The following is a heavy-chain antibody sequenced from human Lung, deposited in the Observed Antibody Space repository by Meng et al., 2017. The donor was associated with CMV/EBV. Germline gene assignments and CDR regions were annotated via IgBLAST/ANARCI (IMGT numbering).Heavy chain of an antibody. J-gene: IGHJ4*02. CDR3: ATYGWTPDY. CDR2: IYSGGST. D-gene: IGHD2-8*02. Sequence: GESXKISCAASGFTVSSNYMSWVRQAPGKGLEWVSVIYSGGSTYYADSVKGRFTISRDNSKNTLYLQMNSLRAEDTAVYYCATYGWTPDYWGQGTLVTVSS. V-gene: IGHV3-53*01. CDR1: GFTVSSNY.